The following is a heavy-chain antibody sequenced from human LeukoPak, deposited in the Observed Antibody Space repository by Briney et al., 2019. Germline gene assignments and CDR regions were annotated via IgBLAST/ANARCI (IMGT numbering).Heavy chain of an antibody. V-gene: IGHV1-46*01. Sequence: ASVKVSCKASGYTFTSYYMHWVRQAPGQGLEWMGIINPSGGSTGHAQKFQGRVTMTTDTSTSTAYMELRSLRSDDTAVYYCARDGDSGYDSFDWFDPWGQGTLVTVSS. CDR1: GYTFTSYY. CDR3: ARDGDSGYDSFDWFDP. D-gene: IGHD5-12*01. J-gene: IGHJ5*02. CDR2: INPSGGST.